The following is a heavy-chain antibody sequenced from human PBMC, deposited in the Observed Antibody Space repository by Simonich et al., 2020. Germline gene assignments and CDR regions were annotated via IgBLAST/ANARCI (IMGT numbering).Heavy chain of an antibody. CDR3: AKDRDSSGWYTAFDI. CDR1: GFTFSSYA. CDR2: IRGSGGST. J-gene: IGHJ3*02. Sequence: EVQLLESGGGLVQPGGSLRLSCAASGFTFSSYAMSWVRQAPGKGLGVGSAIRGSGGSTYYADSVKGRFTISRDNSKNTLYLQMNSLRAEDTAVYYCAKDRDSSGWYTAFDIWGQGTMVTVSS. D-gene: IGHD6-19*01. V-gene: IGHV3-23*01.